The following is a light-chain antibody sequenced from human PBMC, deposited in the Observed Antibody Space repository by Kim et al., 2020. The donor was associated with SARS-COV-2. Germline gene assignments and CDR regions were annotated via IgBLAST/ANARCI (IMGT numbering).Light chain of an antibody. CDR2: EVT. CDR3: AAHGGYDYV. J-gene: IGLJ1*01. CDR1: RGDYGRYKY. V-gene: IGLV2-11*03. Sequence: NRGDYGRYKYVSLYPQHPGKSPSLIIYEVTKRPSGVPDRFSGSMSGNTASLTVSGLQAEDEADYYCAAHGGYDYVFGTGTKVTVL.